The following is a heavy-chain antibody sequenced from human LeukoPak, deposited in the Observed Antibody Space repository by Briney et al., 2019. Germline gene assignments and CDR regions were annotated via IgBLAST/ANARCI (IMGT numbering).Heavy chain of an antibody. CDR1: GFTFSSYA. CDR3: ARDHAVYYYGSGSYSAL. Sequence: GGSLRLSCAASGFTFSSYAMHWVRQAPGKGLEWVAVISYDGSNKYYADSVKGRFTISRDNSKNTLYLQVNSLRAEDTAVYYCARDHAVYYYGSGSYSALWGQGTLVTVSS. D-gene: IGHD3-10*01. CDR2: ISYDGSNK. J-gene: IGHJ1*01. V-gene: IGHV3-30*04.